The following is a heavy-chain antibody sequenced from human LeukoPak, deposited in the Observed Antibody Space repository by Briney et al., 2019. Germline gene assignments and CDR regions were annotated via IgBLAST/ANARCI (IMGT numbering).Heavy chain of an antibody. CDR3: VKTIAGTGTTY. V-gene: IGHV3-20*04. D-gene: IGHD6-19*01. CDR2: INWNGGST. Sequence: GGSLRLSCAASGFTFSNYWMHWVRQAPGKGLEWVSGINWNGGSTGYADSVKGRFTISRDNAKNSLYLQMDSLRVEDTALYYCVKTIAGTGTTYWGQGTLVTVSS. CDR1: GFTFSNYW. J-gene: IGHJ4*02.